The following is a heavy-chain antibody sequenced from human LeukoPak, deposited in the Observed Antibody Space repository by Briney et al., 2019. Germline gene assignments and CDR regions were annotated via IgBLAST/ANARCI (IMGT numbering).Heavy chain of an antibody. CDR2: ISGSGGST. D-gene: IGHD3-3*01. CDR1: GFTFSSYA. CDR3: AKENYDFWSGSTFDY. V-gene: IGHV3-23*01. Sequence: GGSLRLSCAASGFTFSSYAMNWVRQAPGKGPEWVSTISGSGGSTYYADSVKGRFTISRDNSKNTLYLQMNSLRAEDTAVYYCAKENYDFWSGSTFDYWGQGTLVPVSS. J-gene: IGHJ4*02.